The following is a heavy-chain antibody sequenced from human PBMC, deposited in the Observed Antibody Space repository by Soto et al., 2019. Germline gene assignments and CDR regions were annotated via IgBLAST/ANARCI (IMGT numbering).Heavy chain of an antibody. V-gene: IGHV3-23*01. CDR1: GFTFSSYA. J-gene: IGHJ5*02. CDR2: ISGRGGST. Sequence: GGSLRLSCAASGFTFSSYAMSWVRQAPGKGLEWVSAISGRGGSTYYADSVKGRFTISRDNSKNTLYLQMNSLRAEDTAVYYCARGSRDQLPNNWFDPWGQGSLVTVSS. CDR3: ARGSRDQLPNNWFDP. D-gene: IGHD2-2*01.